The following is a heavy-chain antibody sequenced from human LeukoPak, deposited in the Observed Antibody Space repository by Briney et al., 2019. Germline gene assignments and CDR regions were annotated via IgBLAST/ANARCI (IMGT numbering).Heavy chain of an antibody. V-gene: IGHV4-34*01. Sequence: MPSETLSLTCAVYGGSFSGYYWSWIRQPPGKGLEWIGEINHSGSTNYNPSLKSRVTISVDTSKNQFSLKLSSVTAADTAVYYCARYGELLTGYFFDYWGQGTLVTVSS. D-gene: IGHD3-9*01. J-gene: IGHJ4*02. CDR2: INHSGST. CDR1: GGSFSGYY. CDR3: ARYGELLTGYFFDY.